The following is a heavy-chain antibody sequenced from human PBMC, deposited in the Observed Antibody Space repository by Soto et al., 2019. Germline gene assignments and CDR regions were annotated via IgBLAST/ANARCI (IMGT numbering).Heavy chain of an antibody. Sequence: PGGSLRLSCAASGFTFTNYAMSWVRQAPGKGLEWVSTIRVSDGSEKYADFVEGRFTISRDTSKNTLSLQMNSLRAEDTAVYYCAKGGILFPLHPWGQGTLVTVSS. D-gene: IGHD2-15*01. J-gene: IGHJ5*02. CDR3: AKGGILFPLHP. CDR2: IRVSDGSE. CDR1: GFTFTNYA. V-gene: IGHV3-23*01.